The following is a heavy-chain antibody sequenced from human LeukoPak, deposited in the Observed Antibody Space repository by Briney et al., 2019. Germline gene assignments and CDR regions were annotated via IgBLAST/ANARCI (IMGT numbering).Heavy chain of an antibody. Sequence: ASVKVSCTASGYTFTGYYMRWVRQAPGPGLEWMGWINPNSGGTNYAQKFQGRVTMTRDTSISTAYMELSRLRSDDTAVYYCARRDGYKFDYWGQGTLVTVSS. CDR2: INPNSGGT. V-gene: IGHV1-2*02. CDR3: ARRDGYKFDY. D-gene: IGHD5-24*01. CDR1: GYTFTGYY. J-gene: IGHJ4*02.